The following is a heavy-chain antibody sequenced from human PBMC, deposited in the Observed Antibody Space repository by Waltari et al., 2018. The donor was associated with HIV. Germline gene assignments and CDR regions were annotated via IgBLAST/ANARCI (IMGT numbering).Heavy chain of an antibody. CDR2: ISFDGSNK. D-gene: IGHD1-26*01. CDR1: GFTFSSFA. Sequence: QVQLVESGGGVVQPGRSLSLSCAASGFTFSSFAMHSFRQVPGKGLEWVAVISFDGSNKYYTDSVKGRFTISRDNSKYTLYLQMNSLRAEDTSVYYCARESTSPVGFDYWGQGTLVTVSS. J-gene: IGHJ4*02. CDR3: ARESTSPVGFDY. V-gene: IGHV3-30*10.